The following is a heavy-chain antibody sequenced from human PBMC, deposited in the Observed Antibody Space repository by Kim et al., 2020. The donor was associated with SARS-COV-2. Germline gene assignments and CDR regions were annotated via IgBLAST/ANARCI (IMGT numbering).Heavy chain of an antibody. D-gene: IGHD3-3*01. J-gene: IGHJ6*03. CDR1: GFTFSSYG. CDR3: AKVLTSRPIFWSGYPDYYMDV. Sequence: GGSLRLSCAASGFTFSSYGMHWVRQAPGKGLEWVAVISYDGSNKYYADSVKGRFTISRDNSKNTLYLQMNSLRAEDTAVYYCAKVLTSRPIFWSGYPDYYMDVWGKGTTVTVSS. CDR2: ISYDGSNK. V-gene: IGHV3-30*18.